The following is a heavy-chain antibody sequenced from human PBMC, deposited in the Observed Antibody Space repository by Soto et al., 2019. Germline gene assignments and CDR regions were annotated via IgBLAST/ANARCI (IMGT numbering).Heavy chain of an antibody. CDR3: ARDSGYSYGHTRYFDY. CDR1: GGTFSSYA. V-gene: IGHV1-69*12. Sequence: QVQLVQSGAEVKKPGSSVKVSCKASGGTFSSYAISWVRQAPGQGLEWMGGIIPIFGTANYAQKFQGRVTITADETTSTAHMGLSSLQPEDGAVYYCARDSGYSYGHTRYFDYWCQGTLVTVSS. CDR2: IIPIFGTA. J-gene: IGHJ4*02. D-gene: IGHD5-18*01.